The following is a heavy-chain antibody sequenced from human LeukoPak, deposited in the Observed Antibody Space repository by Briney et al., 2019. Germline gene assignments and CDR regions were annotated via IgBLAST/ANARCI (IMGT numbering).Heavy chain of an antibody. Sequence: ASVKVSCKASGYTFTGYYMHWVRQAPGQGLEWMGWINPNSGGTNYAQKFQGRVTMTRDTSISTAYMELSSLRSEDMAVYYCAREYNTATAFDIWGQGTMVTVSS. CDR1: GYTFTGYY. J-gene: IGHJ3*02. CDR3: AREYNTATAFDI. D-gene: IGHD5-18*01. CDR2: INPNSGGT. V-gene: IGHV1-2*02.